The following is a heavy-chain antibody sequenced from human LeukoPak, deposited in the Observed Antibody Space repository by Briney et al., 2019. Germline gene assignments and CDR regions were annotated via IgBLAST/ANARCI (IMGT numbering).Heavy chain of an antibody. J-gene: IGHJ4*02. CDR1: GGSISSYY. CDR3: ARVAPVPFGGVIAYFDY. V-gene: IGHV4-4*07. Sequence: SETLSLTCTVSGGSISSYYWSWVRQPAGKGLEWIGRIYNSGSTNYNPSLKSRVTISVDTSKNQFSLKLSSVTAADTAVYYCARVAPVPFGGVIAYFDYWGQGTLVTVSS. CDR2: IYNSGST. D-gene: IGHD3-16*02.